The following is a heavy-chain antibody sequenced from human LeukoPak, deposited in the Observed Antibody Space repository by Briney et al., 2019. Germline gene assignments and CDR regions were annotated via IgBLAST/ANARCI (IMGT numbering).Heavy chain of an antibody. D-gene: IGHD6-19*01. CDR1: GFTFSSYG. CDR2: ISPSSSTI. Sequence: PGGSLRHSCAAFGFTFSSYGMNWVRQAPGKGLEWVSYISPSSSTIYYADSGKGRFTVSRDNAKNSLYLQMNSLRAEDTAVYYCAREHTPYGSGCTAAYWGQGTLVTVSS. CDR3: AREHTPYGSGCTAAY. J-gene: IGHJ4*02. V-gene: IGHV3-48*01.